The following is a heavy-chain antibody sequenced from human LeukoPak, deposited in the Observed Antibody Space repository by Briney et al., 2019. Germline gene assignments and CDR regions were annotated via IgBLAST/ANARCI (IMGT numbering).Heavy chain of an antibody. CDR1: GFTFSSYS. CDR2: IYSGGNT. Sequence: GGSLRLSCAASGFTFSSYSMNWVRQAPGKGLEWVSVIYSGGNTYYADSVKGRFTISRDNSKNTLYLQMNSLRVEDTAVYYCARQFGDYWGQGTLVTVSS. V-gene: IGHV3-66*04. J-gene: IGHJ4*02. D-gene: IGHD3-10*01. CDR3: ARQFGDY.